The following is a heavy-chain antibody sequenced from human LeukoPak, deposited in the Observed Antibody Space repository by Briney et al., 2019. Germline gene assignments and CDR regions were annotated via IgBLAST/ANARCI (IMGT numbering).Heavy chain of an antibody. Sequence: GGSLRLSCAASGFTFSSYAMSWVRQAPGKGLEWVSAISGSGGSTYYADSVKGRFTISRDNSKNTLYLQMNGLRAEDTAVYYCAKGYDFWSGYYPSVTDVWGKGTTVTVSS. CDR2: ISGSGGST. V-gene: IGHV3-23*01. J-gene: IGHJ6*04. D-gene: IGHD3-3*01. CDR1: GFTFSSYA. CDR3: AKGYDFWSGYYPSVTDV.